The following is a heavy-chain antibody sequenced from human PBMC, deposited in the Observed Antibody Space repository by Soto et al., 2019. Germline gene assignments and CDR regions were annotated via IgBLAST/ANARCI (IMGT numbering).Heavy chain of an antibody. CDR3: ARGSGYFDY. V-gene: IGHV3-11*01. CDR1: GFTFSDFY. Sequence: GGSLRLSCAASGFTFSDFYMSWIRLAPGKGLEWISYISSSGDTMHYADSVKGRFSISRDNAKNSLYLQMNSLRADDTAVYYCARGSGYFDYWGQGTLVTVSP. J-gene: IGHJ4*02. CDR2: ISSSGDTM.